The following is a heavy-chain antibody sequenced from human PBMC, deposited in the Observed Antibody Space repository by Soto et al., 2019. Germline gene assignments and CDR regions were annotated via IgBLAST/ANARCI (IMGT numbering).Heavy chain of an antibody. CDR2: LSSSSGTI. J-gene: IGHJ3*02. D-gene: IGHD1-26*01. Sequence: EVQLVESGGGLVQPGGSLRLSCAASGFTFSNYNMNWVRQAPGKGLEWVSFLSSSSGTIYEADSVKGRITISRDNAKNSLYLQMNSLRDEDTAVYYCARDPTSGSEDAFDIWGQGTMVTASS. CDR1: GFTFSNYN. CDR3: ARDPTSGSEDAFDI. V-gene: IGHV3-48*02.